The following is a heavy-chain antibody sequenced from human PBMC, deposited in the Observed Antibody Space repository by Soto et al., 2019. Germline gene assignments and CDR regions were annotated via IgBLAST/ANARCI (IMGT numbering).Heavy chain of an antibody. D-gene: IGHD6-13*01. CDR2: INSDGSST. CDR1: GFTFSSYW. CDR3: ARERRIATGAFDP. Sequence: EVQLVESGGGLVQPGGSLRLSCAASGFTFSSYWMHWVRQAPGKGLVWVSRINSDGSSTSYAATVKGRFTISRDNAKNTLYLQMNSLRAEDTAVYYCARERRIATGAFDPWGQGTLVTVSS. V-gene: IGHV3-74*01. J-gene: IGHJ5*02.